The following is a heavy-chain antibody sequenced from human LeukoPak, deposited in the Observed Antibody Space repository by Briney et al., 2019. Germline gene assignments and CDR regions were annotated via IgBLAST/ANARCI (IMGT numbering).Heavy chain of an antibody. CDR1: GYTFTSYY. V-gene: IGHV1-18*04. D-gene: IGHD3-22*01. Sequence: ASVKVSCKASGYTFTSYYMHWVRQAPGQGLEWMGWISAYNGNTNYAQKLQGRVTMTTDTSTSTAYMELRSLRSDDTAVYYCASGYYDSSGYYYEGRNYFDYWGQGTLVTVSS. CDR2: ISAYNGNT. CDR3: ASGYYDSSGYYYEGRNYFDY. J-gene: IGHJ4*02.